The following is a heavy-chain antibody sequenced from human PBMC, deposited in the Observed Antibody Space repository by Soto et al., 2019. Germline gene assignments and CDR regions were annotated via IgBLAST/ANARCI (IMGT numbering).Heavy chain of an antibody. CDR3: LRVGRGYTRDDVLDA. CDR1: GFTFRSYS. CDR2: ISSTSSVI. V-gene: IGHV3-21*06. Sequence: EVQLVESGGGLVKPGGSLRLSCVDSGFTFRSYSMNWVRQAPGKGLEWVASISSTSSVIWYADSLKGRFTISRDNAKNSLFLQMDSLRADDTAVYYCLRVGRGYTRDDVLDAWGHGTMVTVSS. D-gene: IGHD2-2*02. J-gene: IGHJ3*01.